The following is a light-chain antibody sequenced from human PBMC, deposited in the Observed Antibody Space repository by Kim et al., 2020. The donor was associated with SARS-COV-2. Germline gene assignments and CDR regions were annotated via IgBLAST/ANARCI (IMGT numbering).Light chain of an antibody. Sequence: EIVLTQSPGTLSLSPGERATLSCRASQSLTNSYLAWYQQKPGQAPRLVIYGASSRATGIPDRFSGSGSGTAFALTISRLEPEDFAVYYCQQYGTSPRTFGQGTKVDIK. CDR3: QQYGTSPRT. CDR2: GAS. V-gene: IGKV3-20*01. J-gene: IGKJ1*01. CDR1: QSLTNSY.